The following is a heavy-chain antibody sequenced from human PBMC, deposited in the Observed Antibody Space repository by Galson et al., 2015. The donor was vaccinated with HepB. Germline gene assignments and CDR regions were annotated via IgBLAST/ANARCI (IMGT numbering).Heavy chain of an antibody. V-gene: IGHV3-33*01. CDR3: AREAHIAAPACLAS. CDR2: IWSDGSNQ. J-gene: IGHJ5*02. CDR1: GFTFNTYG. D-gene: IGHD6-13*01. Sequence: SLRLSCAASGFTFNTYGMHWVRQAPGKGLEWVALIWSDGSNQYYADSVKGRFTISRDNSRNTLYLQMNSLRAEDTALYYCAREAHIAAPACLASWGQGTLVTVSS.